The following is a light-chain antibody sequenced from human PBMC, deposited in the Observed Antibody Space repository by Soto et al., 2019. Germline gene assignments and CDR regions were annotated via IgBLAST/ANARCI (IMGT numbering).Light chain of an antibody. CDR2: GAS. Sequence: EIVLTQSPGTLSLSPGERATLSCRASQSISSSYLAWYQQKPGQAPRLLIYGASSRATGIPDRFSGSGSGTDFTLTISRLEPADFAVYYCQQYGSAHRTFGQGTKVDIK. CDR3: QQYGSAHRT. V-gene: IGKV3-20*01. J-gene: IGKJ1*01. CDR1: QSISSSY.